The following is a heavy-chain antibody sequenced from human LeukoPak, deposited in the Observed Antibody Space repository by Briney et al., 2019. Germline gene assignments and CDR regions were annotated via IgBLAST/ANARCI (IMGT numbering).Heavy chain of an antibody. V-gene: IGHV2-5*02. J-gene: IGHJ4*02. CDR2: IYWDDNK. D-gene: IGHD4-17*01. Sequence: SGPTLVKPTQTLTLTCTFSGFSLNTSGVVVGWIRQPPGEALECLAVIYWDDNKRYSPSLKSRLTITKDTSKNQVVLTMTNVDPVDTATYNCVHRRYGEWIGYWGQGTLVTVSS. CDR1: GFSLNTSGVV. CDR3: VHRRYGEWIGY.